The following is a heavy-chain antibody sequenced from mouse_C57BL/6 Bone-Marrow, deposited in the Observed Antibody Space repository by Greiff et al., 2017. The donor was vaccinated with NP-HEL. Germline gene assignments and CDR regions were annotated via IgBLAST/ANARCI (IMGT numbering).Heavy chain of an antibody. CDR1: GYSITSGYY. CDR3: ARGLTAYYFDY. Sequence: EVKVEESGPGLVKPSQSLSLTCSVTGYSITSGYYWYWIRQFPGNKLEWMGYISYDGSNNYNPSLKNRISITRDTSKNQFFLKLNSVTTEDTATYYCARGLTAYYFDYWGQGTTLTVSS. D-gene: IGHD1-2*01. CDR2: ISYDGSN. V-gene: IGHV3-6*01. J-gene: IGHJ2*01.